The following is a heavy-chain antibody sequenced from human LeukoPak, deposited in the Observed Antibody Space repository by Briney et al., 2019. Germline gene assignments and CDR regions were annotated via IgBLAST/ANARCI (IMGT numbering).Heavy chain of an antibody. CDR1: GYTFTSYA. V-gene: IGHV1-3*01. CDR3: ARDIVVVTANGREDDAFDI. CDR2: INAGNGNT. Sequence: ASVTVSCKASGYTFTSYAMHWVRQAPGQRREGIGWINAGNGNTKYSQKFQGRVTITRDTSASTAYMELSSLRSEDTAVYYCARDIVVVTANGREDDAFDIWGQGTMVTVSS. D-gene: IGHD2-21*02. J-gene: IGHJ3*02.